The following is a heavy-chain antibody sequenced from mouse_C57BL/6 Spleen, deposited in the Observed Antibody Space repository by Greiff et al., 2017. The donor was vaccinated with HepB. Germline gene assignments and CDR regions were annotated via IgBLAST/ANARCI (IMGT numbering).Heavy chain of an antibody. V-gene: IGHV6-3*01. J-gene: IGHJ4*01. CDR1: GFTFSNYW. CDR3: TGGRKIYDGYYDAMDY. Sequence: EVKLVESGGGLVQPGGSMKLSCVASGFTFSNYWMNWVRQSPEKGLEWVAQIRLKSDNYATHYAESVKGRFTISRDDSKSSVYLQMNNLRAEDTGIYYCTGGRKIYDGYYDAMDYWGQGTSVTVSS. D-gene: IGHD2-3*01. CDR2: IRLKSDNYAT.